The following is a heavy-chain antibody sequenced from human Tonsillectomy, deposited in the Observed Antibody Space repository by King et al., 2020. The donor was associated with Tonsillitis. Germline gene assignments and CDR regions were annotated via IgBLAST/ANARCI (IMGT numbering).Heavy chain of an antibody. D-gene: IGHD2-8*01. CDR1: GYTFTSYD. J-gene: IGHJ4*02. CDR3: ATGSMVSPPLNYFDY. Sequence: QLVQSGAEVKEPGASVKVSCKASGYTFTSYDMHWVRQAPGQRPEWMGWINVGNGDTKYSQKFQGRVTITRDTSANTAYMYLSSLTSEDTAVYYCATGSMVSPPLNYFDYCGQGTLVTLSS. V-gene: IGHV1-3*01. CDR2: INVGNGDT.